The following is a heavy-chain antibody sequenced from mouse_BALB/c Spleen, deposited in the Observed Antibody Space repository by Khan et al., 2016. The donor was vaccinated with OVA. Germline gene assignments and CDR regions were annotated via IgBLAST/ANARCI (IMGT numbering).Heavy chain of an antibody. CDR1: GHTFTNYG. Sequence: QIQLVQSGPELKKPGETVKISCKASGHTFTNYGMNWVKQAPGKGLKWMGWINTYTGEPTYADDFNGRFAFSLETSARTAYLQINNLKNEESATDFCARPPYFSYAMDNWGQGTSVTVSS. CDR2: INTYTGEP. J-gene: IGHJ4*01. D-gene: IGHD2-10*01. V-gene: IGHV9-3-1*01. CDR3: ARPPYFSYAMDN.